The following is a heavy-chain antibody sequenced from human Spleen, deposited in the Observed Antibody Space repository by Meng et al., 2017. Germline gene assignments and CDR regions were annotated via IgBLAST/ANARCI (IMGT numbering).Heavy chain of an antibody. V-gene: IGHV3-23*04. D-gene: IGHD1-26*01. CDR2: IGGSGGGT. Sequence: EVQLVESGGGLVKPGGSLRLSCAASGFTFSSYAMSWVRQAPGKGLEWVSGIGGSGGGTYYADSVKGRFTISRDISKNTLYLQMNSLRAEDTAVYYCAAAWELLPPGYWGQGTLVTVSS. J-gene: IGHJ4*02. CDR1: GFTFSSYA. CDR3: AAAWELLPPGY.